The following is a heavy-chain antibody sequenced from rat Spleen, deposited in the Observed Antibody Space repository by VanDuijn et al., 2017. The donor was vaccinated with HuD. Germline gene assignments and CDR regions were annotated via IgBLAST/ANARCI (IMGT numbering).Heavy chain of an antibody. CDR2: MWSGGST. CDR3: SRERLDVMDA. Sequence: QVQLMESGPGLVQPSETLSLTCTVSGFSLTSYNVHWVRQPPGKGLEWMGVMWSGGSTDYNSALKSRLSISRDTSKNHVFLKMDSRQSEDTTTYYVSRERLDVMDAWGQGASVTVSS. CDR1: GFSLTSYN. V-gene: IGHV2-45*01. J-gene: IGHJ4*01.